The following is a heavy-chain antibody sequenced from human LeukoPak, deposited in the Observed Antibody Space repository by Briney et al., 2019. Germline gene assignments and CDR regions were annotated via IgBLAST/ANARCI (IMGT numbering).Heavy chain of an antibody. V-gene: IGHV3-11*06. CDR1: GFTFSDYY. Sequence: GGSLRLSCAASGFTFSDYYMSWIRQAPGKGLEWVSDISSTSIYTNYADSVKGRFTISRDNAKNSLYLQMNSLRAEDTAVYYCARAGPGYCSSTSCSRLDYWGQGTLVTVSS. J-gene: IGHJ4*02. CDR3: ARAGPGYCSSTSCSRLDY. D-gene: IGHD2-2*01. CDR2: ISSTSIYT.